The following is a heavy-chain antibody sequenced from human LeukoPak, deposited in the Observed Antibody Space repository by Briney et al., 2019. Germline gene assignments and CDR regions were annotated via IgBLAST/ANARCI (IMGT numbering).Heavy chain of an antibody. CDR2: ISGSGDST. D-gene: IGHD3-10*01. Sequence: GGSLRLSCAASGFTLSSYAMSWVRQAPGKGLEWVSVISGSGDSTYYADSVRGRFTISRDNSMNTLYLQMNSLRAEDTAVYYCARDLSSGTCGIFDIWGQGTMVTVSS. CDR1: GFTLSSYA. J-gene: IGHJ3*02. V-gene: IGHV3-23*01. CDR3: ARDLSSGTCGIFDI.